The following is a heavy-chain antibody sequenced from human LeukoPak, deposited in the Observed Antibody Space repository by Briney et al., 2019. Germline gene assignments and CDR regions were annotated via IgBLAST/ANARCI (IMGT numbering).Heavy chain of an antibody. CDR1: GGSISSSSYY. Sequence: SETLSLTCTVSGGSISSSSYYWGWVRQPAGKGLEWIGRIYISGSTNYNPSLKTRVTMSVDTSKNQFSLKLSSVIAADTAVYYCAKVRVGYRDYDYFDNWGQGTLVTVSS. CDR2: IYISGST. D-gene: IGHD4-17*01. CDR3: AKVRVGYRDYDYFDN. J-gene: IGHJ4*02. V-gene: IGHV4-61*02.